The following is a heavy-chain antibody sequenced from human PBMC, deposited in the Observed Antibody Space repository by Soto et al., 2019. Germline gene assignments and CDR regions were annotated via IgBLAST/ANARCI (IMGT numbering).Heavy chain of an antibody. D-gene: IGHD3-22*01. Sequence: SVKVSCKASGGTFSSYAISWVRQAPGQGLERMGGIIPIFGTANYAQKFQGRVTITADESTSTAYMELSSLRSEDTAVYYCARSITMIGGAFDIWGQGTMVTVSS. CDR2: IIPIFGTA. J-gene: IGHJ3*02. CDR1: GGTFSSYA. V-gene: IGHV1-69*13. CDR3: ARSITMIGGAFDI.